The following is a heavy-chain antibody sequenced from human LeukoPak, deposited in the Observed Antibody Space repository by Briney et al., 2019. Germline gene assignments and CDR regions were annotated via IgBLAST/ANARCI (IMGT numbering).Heavy chain of an antibody. CDR2: IYHSGST. Sequence: PSGTLSLTCAVSGGSISSSNWWSWVRQPPGKGLEWIGEIYHSGSTNYNPSLKSRVTISVDKSKNQLSLKLSSVTAADTAAYYCARNVVATTKPYYFDYWGQGTLVTVSS. D-gene: IGHD5-12*01. J-gene: IGHJ4*02. CDR1: GGSISSSNW. CDR3: ARNVVATTKPYYFDY. V-gene: IGHV4-4*02.